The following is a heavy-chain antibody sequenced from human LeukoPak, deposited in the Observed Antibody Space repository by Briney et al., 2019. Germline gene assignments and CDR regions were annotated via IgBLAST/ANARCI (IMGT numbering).Heavy chain of an antibody. CDR3: ARLVRFLEWLLTPLPGDY. CDR2: IYYSGST. D-gene: IGHD3-3*01. Sequence: PSETLSLTCTVSGGSISSSSYYWGWIRQPPGKGLEWIGSIYYSGSTYYNPSLKSRVTISVDTSKNQFSLKLSSVTAADTAVYYCARLVRFLEWLLTPLPGDYWGQGTLVTVSS. V-gene: IGHV4-39*01. J-gene: IGHJ4*02. CDR1: GGSISSSSYY.